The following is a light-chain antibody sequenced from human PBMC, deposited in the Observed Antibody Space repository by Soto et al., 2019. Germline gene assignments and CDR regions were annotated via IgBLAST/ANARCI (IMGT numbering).Light chain of an antibody. CDR3: QQASSFPWT. V-gene: IGKV1-12*01. Sequence: DIPMTQSPSSVSASVGDRVTITCRASQGISSYLAWYQQKPGKAPKLLIYGASTLQSGVPSRFSGSGSGTDFTLTINSLQPEDFATYYCQQASSFPWTFGQGTKVEIK. CDR1: QGISSY. J-gene: IGKJ1*01. CDR2: GAS.